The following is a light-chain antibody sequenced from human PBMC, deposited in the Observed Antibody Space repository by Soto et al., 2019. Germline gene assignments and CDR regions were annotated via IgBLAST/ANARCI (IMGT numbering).Light chain of an antibody. CDR2: GAS. CDR3: QQYNNWHGIT. J-gene: IGKJ4*01. CDR1: QSVSSN. V-gene: IGKV3-15*01. Sequence: EVVMTQSPATLSVSPGERATLSCRASQSVSSNLAWYQQKPGQAPRLLIYGASTRATGIPARFSGSGSGTEFTLTISSLQSEDFAVYYCQQYNNWHGITFGGGTKV.